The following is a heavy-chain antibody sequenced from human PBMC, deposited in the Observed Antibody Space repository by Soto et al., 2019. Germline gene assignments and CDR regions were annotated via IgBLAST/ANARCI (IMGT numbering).Heavy chain of an antibody. CDR2: IKSKTDGGTT. J-gene: IGHJ6*02. CDR3: TTSDFWSGYYTGYYHGMDV. V-gene: IGHV3-15*01. Sequence: PGGSLRLSCAASGFTFSNAWMSWVRQAPGKGLEWVGRIKSKTDGGTTDYAAPVKGRFTISRDDSKNTLYLQMNSLKTEDTAVYYCTTSDFWSGYYTGYYHGMDVWGQGTTVTVSS. CDR1: GFTFSNAW. D-gene: IGHD3-3*01.